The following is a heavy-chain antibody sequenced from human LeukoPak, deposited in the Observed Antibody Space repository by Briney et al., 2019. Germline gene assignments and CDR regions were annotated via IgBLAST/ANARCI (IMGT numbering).Heavy chain of an antibody. CDR3: ARVGFWSGYYARWFDP. V-gene: IGHV4-34*01. CDR1: GGSFSGYY. Sequence: SETLSLTSAVYGGSFSGYYWSWIRQPPGKGREWIGEINHSGRTNYNPSLKSRVTISVATSKNQFSLKLSSVTAADTAVYYCARVGFWSGYYARWFDPWGQGTLVTVSS. D-gene: IGHD3-3*01. J-gene: IGHJ5*02. CDR2: INHSGRT.